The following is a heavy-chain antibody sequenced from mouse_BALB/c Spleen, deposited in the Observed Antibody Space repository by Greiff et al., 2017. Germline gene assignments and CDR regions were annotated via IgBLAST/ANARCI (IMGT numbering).Heavy chain of an antibody. CDR3: ARVTTATSSWFAY. D-gene: IGHD1-2*01. CDR1: GYSITSGYY. V-gene: IGHV3-6*02. Sequence: DVKLQESGPGLVKPSQSLSLTCSVTGYSITSGYYWNWIRQFPGNKLEWMGYISYDGSNNYNPSLKNRSSITRDTSKNQFFLKLNSVTTEDTATYYCARVTTATSSWFAYWGQGTLVTVSA. J-gene: IGHJ3*01. CDR2: ISYDGSN.